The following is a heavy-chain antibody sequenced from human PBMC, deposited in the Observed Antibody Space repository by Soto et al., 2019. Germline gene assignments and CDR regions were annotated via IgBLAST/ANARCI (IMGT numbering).Heavy chain of an antibody. V-gene: IGHV3-33*01. CDR3: ARRQISPPTRGAAAAGGGVDV. D-gene: IGHD6-13*01. J-gene: IGHJ6*02. Sequence: EGSVRRNGVEAGCSLINYSMNSDSQAPGKGLEWVAVIWNDGSGYYYASSVKGRFTISRDNSKNTLYLQMSSLRAEDTAVYFCARRQISPPTRGAAAAGGGVDVGGQVTTVTVT. CDR2: IWNDGSGY. CDR1: GCSLINYS.